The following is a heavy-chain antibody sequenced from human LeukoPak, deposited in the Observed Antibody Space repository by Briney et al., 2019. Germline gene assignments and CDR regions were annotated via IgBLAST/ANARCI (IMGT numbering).Heavy chain of an antibody. CDR2: INWNGGST. CDR1: GFTFDDYG. CDR3: ARGIRYYDILTGHVKGHDNSYYYYMDV. J-gene: IGHJ6*03. Sequence: PGGSLRLSCAASGFTFDDYGMSWVRQAPGKGLEWVSGINWNGGSTGYADSVKGRFTISRDNAKNSLYLQMNSLRAEDTALYYCARGIRYYDILTGHVKGHDNSYYYYMDVWGQGTAVTISS. V-gene: IGHV3-20*04. D-gene: IGHD3-9*01.